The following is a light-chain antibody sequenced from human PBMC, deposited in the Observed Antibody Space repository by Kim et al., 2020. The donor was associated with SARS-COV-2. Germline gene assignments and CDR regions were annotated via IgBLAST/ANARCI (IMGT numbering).Light chain of an antibody. CDR3: MQALQAPRT. CDR1: QSLLHSNGYNY. CDR2: LGT. J-gene: IGKJ2*02. Sequence: DIVTTQSPLSLPVTPGEPASISCRSSQSLLHSNGYNYLDWYLQKPGQSPQLLIYLGTNRASGVPDRFSGSGSGTDFTLKISRVEAENVGVYYCMQALQAPRTFGQGTNLEI. V-gene: IGKV2-28*01.